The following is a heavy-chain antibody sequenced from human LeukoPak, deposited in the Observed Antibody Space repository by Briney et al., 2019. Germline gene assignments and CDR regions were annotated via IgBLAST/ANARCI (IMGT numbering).Heavy chain of an antibody. CDR1: GFTFRSYA. J-gene: IGHJ4*02. CDR2: ISYDGSNK. CDR3: ARMYCGGDCSSDY. Sequence: PGGSLRLSCAASGFTFRSYAMHWVRQAPGKGLEWVAVISYDGSNKYYADSVKGRFTISRDNSKNTLYLQMNSLRAEDTAVYYCARMYCGGDCSSDYWGQGTLVTVSS. D-gene: IGHD2-21*02. V-gene: IGHV3-30-3*01.